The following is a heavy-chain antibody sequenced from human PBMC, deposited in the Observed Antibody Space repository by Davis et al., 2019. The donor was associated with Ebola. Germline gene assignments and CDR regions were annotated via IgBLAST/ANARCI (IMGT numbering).Heavy chain of an antibody. CDR2: IIPILGIA. J-gene: IGHJ4*02. CDR3: ARVGYSYGSDY. Sequence: AASVKVSCKASGGTFSSYTISWVRQAPGQGLEWMGRIIPILGIANYAQKFQGRVTITADKSTSTAYMELGSLRAEDMAVYYCARVGYSYGSDYWGQGTLVTVSS. CDR1: GGTFSSYT. V-gene: IGHV1-69*02. D-gene: IGHD5-18*01.